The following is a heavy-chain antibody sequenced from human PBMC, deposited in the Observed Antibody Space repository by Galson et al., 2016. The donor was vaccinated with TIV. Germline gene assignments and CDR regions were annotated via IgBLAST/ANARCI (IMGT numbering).Heavy chain of an antibody. V-gene: IGHV1-69*06. J-gene: IGHJ6*02. CDR1: GGTFSSYA. CDR3: ESPKRFLDPYYYGLDV. D-gene: IGHD3-3*01. CDR2: IIPAFGTT. Sequence: SVKVSCKASGGTFSSYAVSWVRQAPGQGLEWIGGIIPAFGTTTYAQRFQGRVTINADKSKSTTYMKLSSLRSEDTAVYYCESPKRFLDPYYYGLDVWGQGTTVTVSS.